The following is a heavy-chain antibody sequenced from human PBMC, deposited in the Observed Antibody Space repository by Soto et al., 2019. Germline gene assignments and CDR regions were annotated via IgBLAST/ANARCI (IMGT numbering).Heavy chain of an antibody. CDR2: ISGSGGST. V-gene: IGHV3-23*01. Sequence: GGSLRLSCAASGFTFSSYSMSWVRQAPGKGLEWVSAISGSGGSTYYADSVKGRFTISRDNSKNTLYLQMNSLRAEDTAAYYCAKDCSSGYYYFDYWGQGTLVTVSS. CDR1: GFTFSSYS. D-gene: IGHD6-19*01. CDR3: AKDCSSGYYYFDY. J-gene: IGHJ4*02.